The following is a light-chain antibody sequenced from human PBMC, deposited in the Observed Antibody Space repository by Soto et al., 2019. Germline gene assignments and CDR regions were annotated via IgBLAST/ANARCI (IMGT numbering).Light chain of an antibody. CDR1: QGISSY. Sequence: AIRMTQSPSSFSASTGDRATITCRASQGISSYLAWYQQKPGKAPKLLIYAASTLQSGVPSRFSGSGSGTDFTLTISCLQSEDFATYYCQQYNNYPLTFGGGTKVDI. CDR3: QQYNNYPLT. V-gene: IGKV1-8*01. J-gene: IGKJ4*01. CDR2: AAS.